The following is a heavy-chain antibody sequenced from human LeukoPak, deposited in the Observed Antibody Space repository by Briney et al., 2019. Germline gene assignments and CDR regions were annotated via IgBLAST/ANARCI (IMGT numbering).Heavy chain of an antibody. Sequence: GGSLRLSCAASGFTFSSYGMHWVRQAPGKGLEWVAVISYDGSNKYYADSVKGRFTISRDNSKNTLYLQMNSLRAEDTAVYYCAKVRNPARWLLLGDWGQGTLVTVSS. CDR3: AKVRNPARWLLLGD. CDR2: ISYDGSNK. CDR1: GFTFSSYG. V-gene: IGHV3-30*18. D-gene: IGHD3-22*01. J-gene: IGHJ4*02.